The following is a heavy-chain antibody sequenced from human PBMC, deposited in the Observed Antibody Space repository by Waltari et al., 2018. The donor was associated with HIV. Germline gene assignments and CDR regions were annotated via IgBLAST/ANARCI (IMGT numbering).Heavy chain of an antibody. CDR1: GGSISSSSYY. Sequence: QLQLQESGPGLVKPSETLSLTCTVSGGSISSSSYYWGWIRQPPGTGLEWIGSIYYSGSTYYNPSLKSRVTISVDTSKNQFSLKLSSVTAADTAVYYCARRGTEYYDILTGAQPGGAEYFQHWGQGTLVTVSS. J-gene: IGHJ1*01. D-gene: IGHD3-9*01. CDR2: IYYSGST. V-gene: IGHV4-39*01. CDR3: ARRGTEYYDILTGAQPGGAEYFQH.